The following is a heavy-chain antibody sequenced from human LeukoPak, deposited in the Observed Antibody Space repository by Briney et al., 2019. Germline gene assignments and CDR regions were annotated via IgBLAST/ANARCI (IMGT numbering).Heavy chain of an antibody. J-gene: IGHJ3*02. V-gene: IGHV4-59*12. CDR2: IYYSGST. D-gene: IGHD3-22*01. CDR1: GGSISSYY. CDR3: ARGMIVAQQPNDAFDI. Sequence: PSETLSLTCTVSGGSISSYYWSWIRQPPGKGLEWIGYIYYSGSTNYNPSLKSRVTISVDTSKNQFSLKLRSATAADTALYYCARGMIVAQQPNDAFDIWGQGTLVIVSS.